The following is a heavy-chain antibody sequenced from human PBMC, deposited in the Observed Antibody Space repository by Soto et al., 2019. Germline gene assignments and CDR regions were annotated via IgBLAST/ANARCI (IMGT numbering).Heavy chain of an antibody. J-gene: IGHJ4*02. D-gene: IGHD4-17*01. CDR3: ARQDGDFGYYFDY. CDR2: MYYSGGT. Sequence: QVQLQESGPGLVKPSETLSLTCTVSGASVSSDSYYWSWIRQPPGKGLEWIGYMYYSGGTNYNPSLKSRVTISIYPSKNQFSLKLSSVTAADTAIYYCARQDGDFGYYFDYWGQGTLVTVSS. V-gene: IGHV4-61*01. CDR1: GASVSSDSYY.